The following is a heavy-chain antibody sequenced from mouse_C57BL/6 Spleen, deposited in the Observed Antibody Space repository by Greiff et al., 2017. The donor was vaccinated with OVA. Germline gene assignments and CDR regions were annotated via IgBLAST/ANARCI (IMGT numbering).Heavy chain of an antibody. D-gene: IGHD1-1*01. CDR3: AKVITTVVDYAMDY. CDR2: IYPGDGDT. V-gene: IGHV1-82*01. Sequence: VKLMESGPELVKPGASVKISCKASGYAFSSSWMNWVKQRPGKGLEWIGRIYPGDGDTNYNGKFKGKATLTADKSSSTAYMQLSSLTSEDSAVYFCAKVITTVVDYAMDYWGQGTSVTVSS. CDR1: GYAFSSSW. J-gene: IGHJ4*01.